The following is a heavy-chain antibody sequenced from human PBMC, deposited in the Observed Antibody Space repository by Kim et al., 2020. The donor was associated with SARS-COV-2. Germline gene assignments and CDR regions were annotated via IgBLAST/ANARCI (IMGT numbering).Heavy chain of an antibody. Sequence: STPSPKRRVTISVDTSRNPFSLQLNSVTAADTAVYYCARARGYSYGSLDYWGQGTLVTVSS. J-gene: IGHJ4*02. CDR3: ARARGYSYGSLDY. D-gene: IGHD5-18*01. V-gene: IGHV4-39*01.